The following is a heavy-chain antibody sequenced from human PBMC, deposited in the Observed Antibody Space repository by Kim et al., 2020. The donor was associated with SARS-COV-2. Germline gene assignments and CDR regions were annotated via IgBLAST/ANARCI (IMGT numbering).Heavy chain of an antibody. CDR1: GFIFSSYW. V-gene: IGHV3-74*01. D-gene: IGHD2-2*01. Sequence: GGSLRLSCTASGFIFSSYWMYWVRQAPGKGLVWVSRIKSDGSSTSYADSVKGRFTISRDNAKNTLYLQMNILRAEDTAVYYCARDVQFWTGGTSAPWGQGTLVTVSS. CDR2: IKSDGSST. CDR3: ARDVQFWTGGTSAP. J-gene: IGHJ5*02.